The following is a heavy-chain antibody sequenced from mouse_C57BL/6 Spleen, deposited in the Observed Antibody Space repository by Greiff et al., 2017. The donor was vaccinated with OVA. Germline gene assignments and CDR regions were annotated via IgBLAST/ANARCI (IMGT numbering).Heavy chain of an antibody. Sequence: VQRVESGAELVKPGASVKMSCKASGYTFTTYPIEWMKQNHGKSLEWIGNFHPYNDDTKYNEKFKGKATLTVEKSSSTVYLELSRLTSDDSAVYYCARRGVDYGSLDYWGQGTSVTVSS. CDR3: ARRGVDYGSLDY. D-gene: IGHD1-1*01. CDR1: GYTFTTYP. J-gene: IGHJ4*01. V-gene: IGHV1-47*01. CDR2: FHPYNDDT.